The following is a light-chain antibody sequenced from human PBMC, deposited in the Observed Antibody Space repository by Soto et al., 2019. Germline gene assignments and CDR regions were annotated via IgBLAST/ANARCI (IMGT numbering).Light chain of an antibody. V-gene: IGLV1-47*01. CDR1: SSNIGSNY. J-gene: IGLJ2*01. CDR3: AAWDDSLSGVV. Sequence: QSVLTQPPSASGTPGQRVTISCSGSSSNIGSNYVYWYQQLPGTAPKLLIYRNNQRPSGVPDRFSGSKSGTSASLAISGLQSEDEADYYCAAWDDSLSGVVIGGGTQLTVL. CDR2: RNN.